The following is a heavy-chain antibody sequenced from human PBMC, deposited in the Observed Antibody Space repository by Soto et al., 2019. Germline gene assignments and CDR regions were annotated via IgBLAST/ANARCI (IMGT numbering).Heavy chain of an antibody. D-gene: IGHD3-10*01. J-gene: IGHJ6*02. Sequence: GASVKVSCKASGYTFTSYYMHWVRQAPGQGLEWMGIINPSGGSTSYAQKFQGRVTMTRDTSTSTVYMELSSLRSEDTAVYYCARDEEVLLWFGESNYGMAVWGQGTTVTVSS. CDR1: GYTFTSYY. CDR3: ARDEEVLLWFGESNYGMAV. V-gene: IGHV1-46*01. CDR2: INPSGGST.